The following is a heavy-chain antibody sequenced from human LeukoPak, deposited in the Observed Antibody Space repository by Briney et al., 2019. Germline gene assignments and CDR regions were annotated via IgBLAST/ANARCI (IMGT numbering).Heavy chain of an antibody. V-gene: IGHV4-34*01. CDR1: GGSFSGYY. Sequence: SETLSLTCAVYGGSFSGYYGSWIRQPPGKGLEWIGEINHSGSTNYNPSLKSRVTISVDTSKNQFSLKLSSVTAADTAVYYCARSGGWTYYYGSRFDPWGQGTLVTVSS. CDR3: ARSGGWTYYYGSRFDP. J-gene: IGHJ5*02. CDR2: INHSGST. D-gene: IGHD3-10*01.